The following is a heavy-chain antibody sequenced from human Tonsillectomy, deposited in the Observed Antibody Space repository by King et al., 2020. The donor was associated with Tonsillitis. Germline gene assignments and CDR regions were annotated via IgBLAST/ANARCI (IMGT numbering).Heavy chain of an antibody. J-gene: IGHJ4*02. CDR1: GGSISRGSYF. V-gene: IGHV4-61*02. CDR3: ARDLGQYYYGSGIDY. D-gene: IGHD3-10*01. Sequence: VQLQESGPGLVKPSQTLSLTCTVSGGSISRGSYFWSWIRQPAGKGLEWIGRISSSGSTNYNPSLKIRVTMSVDTSKNQFSLKLSSVTAADTAVYYCARDLGQYYYGSGIDYWGQGTLVTVSS. CDR2: ISSSGST.